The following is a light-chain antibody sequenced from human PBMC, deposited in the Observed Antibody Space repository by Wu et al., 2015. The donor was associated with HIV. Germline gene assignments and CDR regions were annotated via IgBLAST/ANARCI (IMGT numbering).Light chain of an antibody. J-gene: IGKJ5*01. CDR2: GAF. Sequence: DIQSTQIPSFLSASVGDRVTITCRASQAISSYVAWYQQKPGKAPKLLIYGAFTLQSGVPSRFSGGGSETEFTLTISSLQPEDFATYYCQRGITFGQGTRLEIK. CDR1: QAISSY. V-gene: IGKV1-9*01. CDR3: QRGIT.